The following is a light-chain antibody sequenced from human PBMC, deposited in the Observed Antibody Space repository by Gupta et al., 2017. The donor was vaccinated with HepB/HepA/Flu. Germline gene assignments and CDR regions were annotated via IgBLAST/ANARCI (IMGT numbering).Light chain of an antibody. CDR3: QLWDGGSDHPGV. CDR2: DDS. V-gene: IGLV3-21*02. CDR1: NIGSKS. J-gene: IGLJ3*02. Sequence: SFVLTQPHSMSVAPGQTARLTCGGTNIGSKSVHWYQQKPGQAPVVVVYDDSDRPAGIPERFYGSKSGNTATLSLSSVEAGDEADYYCQLWDGGSDHPGVFGGGTKLTVL.